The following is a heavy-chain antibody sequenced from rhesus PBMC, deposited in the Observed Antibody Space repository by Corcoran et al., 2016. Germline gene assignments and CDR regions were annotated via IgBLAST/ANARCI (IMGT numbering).Heavy chain of an antibody. CDR2: ISGSSGST. CDR1: GYSISSGYY. J-gene: IGHJ4*01. Sequence: QVQLQESGPGLVKPSETLSLTCAVSGYSISSGYYWGWIRPPPGKGLDFIGYISGSSGSTSYNPTLKSRVTSAKDPSQHQFSLTRRSLPAADTAVYYCARPPYGSSYTDYWGQGVLVTVSS. D-gene: IGHD4-29*01. CDR3: ARPPYGSSYTDY. V-gene: IGHV4-99*01.